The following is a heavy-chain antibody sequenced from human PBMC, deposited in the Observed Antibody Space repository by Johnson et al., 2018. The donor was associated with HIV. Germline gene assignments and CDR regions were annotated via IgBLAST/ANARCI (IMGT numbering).Heavy chain of an antibody. Sequence: VQLVESGGGVVQPGRSLRLSCAASGFTFSSYAMHWVRQAPGKGLEWVAVISYDGSNQYYADSVKGRFTISRDNSKNTVFLQMNSLRPEDTAMYYCARGSYDGDSFDIWGQGTVVTVSS. CDR1: GFTFSSYA. V-gene: IGHV3-30*04. CDR2: ISYDGSNQ. D-gene: IGHD1-26*01. J-gene: IGHJ3*02. CDR3: ARGSYDGDSFDI.